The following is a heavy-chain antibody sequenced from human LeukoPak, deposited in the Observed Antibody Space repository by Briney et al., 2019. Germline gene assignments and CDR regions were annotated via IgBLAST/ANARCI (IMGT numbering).Heavy chain of an antibody. CDR3: ARYVVYGSGKYYFDY. Sequence: PSETLSLTCTVSGGSVRSTTYFWSWLRQPPGRGLEWFASINYSGSTYYNPSLKSRVPISVDTSENQFSMKQSSVTAADTAVYYCARYVVYGSGKYYFDYWGQGTLVTISS. CDR1: GGSVRSTTYF. V-gene: IGHV4-39*01. CDR2: INYSGST. D-gene: IGHD3-10*01. J-gene: IGHJ4*02.